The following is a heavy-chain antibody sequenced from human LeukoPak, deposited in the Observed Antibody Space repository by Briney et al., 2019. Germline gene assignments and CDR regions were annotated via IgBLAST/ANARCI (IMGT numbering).Heavy chain of an antibody. D-gene: IGHD2-2*01. CDR2: INPNSGGT. V-gene: IGHV1-2*02. J-gene: IGHJ6*03. CDR3: ARVRTAGYCSSTSRQGDYYYMDV. Sequence: ASVKVSCKASGYTFTGYYMHWVRQAPGRGLEWMGWINPNSGGTNYAQKFQGRVTMTRDTSISTAYMELSRLRSDDTAVYYCARVRTAGYCSSTSRQGDYYYMDVWGKGTTVTVSS. CDR1: GYTFTGYY.